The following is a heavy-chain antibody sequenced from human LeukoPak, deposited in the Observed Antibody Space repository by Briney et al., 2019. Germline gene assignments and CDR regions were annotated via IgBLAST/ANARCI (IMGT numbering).Heavy chain of an antibody. CDR3: ARDAFYAFEA. J-gene: IGHJ3*01. V-gene: IGHV3-74*01. CDR1: GFTFSKSW. Sequence: GGSLRLSCAASGFTFSKSWMHWVRQAPGKGLVWVSHINRDGSTTTYADSAKGRFTISRDNAKNTLYLQMNSLRDEDTAMYYRARDAFYAFEAWGRGTMVTVSS. CDR2: INRDGSTT.